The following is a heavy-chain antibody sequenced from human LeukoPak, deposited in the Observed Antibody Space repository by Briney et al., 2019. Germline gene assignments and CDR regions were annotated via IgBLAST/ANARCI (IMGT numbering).Heavy chain of an antibody. V-gene: IGHV3-48*03. Sequence: PGGSLRLSCAASGFTFSSYEMNWVRQAPGKGLEWVSYISSTGSTIYYADSVKGRFTISRDNAKNSLYLQMSSLRAEDTAVYYCARVYYGSGKGYFQDWGQGTLITVSS. J-gene: IGHJ1*01. CDR2: ISSTGSTI. CDR1: GFTFSSYE. D-gene: IGHD3-10*01. CDR3: ARVYYGSGKGYFQD.